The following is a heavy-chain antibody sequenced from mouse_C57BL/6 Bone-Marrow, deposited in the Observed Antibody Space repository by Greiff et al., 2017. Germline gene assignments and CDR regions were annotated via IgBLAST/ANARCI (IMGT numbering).Heavy chain of an antibody. V-gene: IGHV5-4*03. CDR3: ARGGGNGAMDY. CDR1: GFTFSSYA. J-gene: IGHJ4*01. CDR2: ISDGGSYT. Sequence: EVKLVESGGGLVKPGGSLKLSCAASGFTFSSYAMSWVRQTPEKRLEWVATISDGGSYTYYPDNVKGRFTISRDNAKNNLYLQMSHLKSEDTAMYYCARGGGNGAMDYWGQGTSVTVSS.